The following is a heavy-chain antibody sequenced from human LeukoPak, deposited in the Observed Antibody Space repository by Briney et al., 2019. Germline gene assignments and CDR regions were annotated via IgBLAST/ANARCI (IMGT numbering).Heavy chain of an antibody. CDR2: MNHNSGST. CDR1: GYTFTSYE. V-gene: IGHV1-8*03. CDR3: ARGRSTGYPSYFEY. D-gene: IGHD5-12*01. J-gene: IGHJ4*02. Sequence: ASVKVSCRASGYTFTSYEINWVRQATGQGLEWMGWMNHNSGSTGYAQKFQGRVTITRNTSISTAYMELSSLRSEDTAVYYCARGRSTGYPSYFEYWGQGTLVTVSS.